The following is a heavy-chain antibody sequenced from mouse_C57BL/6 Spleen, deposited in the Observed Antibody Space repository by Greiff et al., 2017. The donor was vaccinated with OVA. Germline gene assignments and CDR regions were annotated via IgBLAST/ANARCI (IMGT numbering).Heavy chain of an antibody. CDR2: IYPGDGDT. J-gene: IGHJ2*01. CDR1: GYAFSSYW. Sequence: QVQLQQSGAELVKPGASVKISCKASGYAFSSYWMNWVKQRPGKGLEWIGQIYPGDGDTNYNGKFKGKATLTADKSSSTAYMQLSSLTSEDSAVYFCARELDYYGSSYFDYWGQGTTLTGSS. CDR3: ARELDYYGSSYFDY. V-gene: IGHV1-80*01. D-gene: IGHD1-1*01.